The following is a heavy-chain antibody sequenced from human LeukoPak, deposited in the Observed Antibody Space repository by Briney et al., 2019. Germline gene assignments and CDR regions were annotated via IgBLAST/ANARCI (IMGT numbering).Heavy chain of an antibody. CDR2: MNPNSGNT. Sequence: GASVKVSCKASGYTFTSYDINWVRQATGQGLEWMGWMNPNSGNTGYAQKFQGRVTMTRNTSISTAYMELSSLRSEDTAVYYCAYDSSGYYLIPRPIGHDYWGQGTLVTVSS. J-gene: IGHJ4*02. D-gene: IGHD3-22*01. CDR1: GYTFTSYD. V-gene: IGHV1-8*01. CDR3: AYDSSGYYLIPRPIGHDY.